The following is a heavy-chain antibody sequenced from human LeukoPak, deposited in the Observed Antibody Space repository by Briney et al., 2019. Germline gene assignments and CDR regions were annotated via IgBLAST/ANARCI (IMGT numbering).Heavy chain of an antibody. CDR3: ARGLTRDFDWLSSVGY. Sequence: MSGGSLRLSCAASGFTVSSNYMNWVRQAPGKGLEWVSYISSSGSTMYYTDSVKGRFTISRDNAKDSLYLQMNSLRAEDTAVYYCARGLTRDFDWLSSVGYWGQGTLVTVSS. J-gene: IGHJ4*02. CDR1: GFTVSSNY. CDR2: ISSSGSTM. V-gene: IGHV3-11*04. D-gene: IGHD3-9*01.